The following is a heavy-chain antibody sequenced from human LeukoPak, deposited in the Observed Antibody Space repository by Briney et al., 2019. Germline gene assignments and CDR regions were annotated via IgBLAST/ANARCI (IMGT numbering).Heavy chain of an antibody. CDR1: GFTFDDYA. D-gene: IGHD1-1*01. V-gene: IGHV3-9*01. CDR3: ANYRTGDAFDI. CDR2: ISWNSGNI. J-gene: IGHJ3*02. Sequence: PGGSLRLSCAASGFTFDDYAMHWVRQVLGKGLEWVSGISWNSGNIDYADSVKGRFTISRDNAKNSLYLQMNSLRAEDTAVYYCANYRTGDAFDIWGQGTMVTVSS.